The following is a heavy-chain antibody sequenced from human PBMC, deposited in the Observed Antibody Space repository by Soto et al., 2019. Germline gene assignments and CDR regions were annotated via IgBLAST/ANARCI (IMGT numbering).Heavy chain of an antibody. CDR2: IWYDGSNK. D-gene: IGHD1-20*01. CDR1: GFTFSSYG. Sequence: QVQLVESGGGVVQPGRSLRLSCAASGFTFSSYGMHWVRQAPGKGLEWVAVIWYDGSNKYYADSVKGRFTISRDNSKNKXYLQMNSLRAEDTAVYYCARDRITGGIYYYYGMDVWGQGTTVTVSS. V-gene: IGHV3-33*01. J-gene: IGHJ6*02. CDR3: ARDRITGGIYYYYGMDV.